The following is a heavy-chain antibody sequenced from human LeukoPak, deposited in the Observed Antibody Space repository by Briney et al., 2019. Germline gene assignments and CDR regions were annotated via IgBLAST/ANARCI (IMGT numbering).Heavy chain of an antibody. CDR1: GYTFTGYY. V-gene: IGHV1-2*02. CDR3: ARDPYGDYLYYFDY. CDR2: INPNSGGT. D-gene: IGHD4-17*01. J-gene: IGHJ4*02. Sequence: ASVQVSCKASGYTFTGYYMHWVRQAPGQGLEWMGWINPNSGGTNYAQKFQGRVTMTRDTSISTAYMELSRLRSDDTAVYYCARDPYGDYLYYFDYWGQGTLVTVSS.